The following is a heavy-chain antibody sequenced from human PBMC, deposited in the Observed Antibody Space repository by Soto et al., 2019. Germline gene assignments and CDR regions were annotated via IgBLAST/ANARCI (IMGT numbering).Heavy chain of an antibody. Sequence: QVQLVESGGGVVQPGRSLRLSCAASGFTFSSYGMHWVRQAPGKGLEWVAVIWYDGSNKYYADSVKGRFTISRDNSKNTLYLQMNSLRAEDTAVYYCASDGAPTVTTDWYFDLWGRGTLVTVSS. CDR2: IWYDGSNK. J-gene: IGHJ2*01. CDR3: ASDGAPTVTTDWYFDL. CDR1: GFTFSSYG. V-gene: IGHV3-33*01. D-gene: IGHD4-17*01.